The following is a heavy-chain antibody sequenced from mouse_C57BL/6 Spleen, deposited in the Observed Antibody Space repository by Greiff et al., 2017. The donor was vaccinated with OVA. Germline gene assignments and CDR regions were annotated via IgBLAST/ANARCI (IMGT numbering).Heavy chain of an antibody. CDR2: INPSSGNT. CDR1: GYTFTSYW. D-gene: IGHD2-12*01. CDR3: ARKVGSYLPWDFVV. V-gene: IGHV1-7*01. Sequence: QVQLQQSGAELAKPGASVKLSCKASGYTFTSYWMHWVKQRPGQGLEWIGYINPSSGNTKYNQKFKGKATLTADKSSSTAYMQLSSLTSEDSAVYYCARKVGSYLPWDFVVWCTGPTVPVSS. J-gene: IGHJ1*03.